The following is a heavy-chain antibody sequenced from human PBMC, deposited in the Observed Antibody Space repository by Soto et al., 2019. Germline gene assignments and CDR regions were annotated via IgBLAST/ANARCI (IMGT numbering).Heavy chain of an antibody. CDR1: GVSISSYY. D-gene: IGHD6-13*01. V-gene: IGHV4-59*01. CDR2: IYYSGST. Sequence: PSETLSLTCTVSGVSISSYYWSWIRQPPGKGLEWIGYIYYSGSTNYNPSLKSRVTISVDTSKNQFSLKLSSATAADTAVYYCARLVWQQLTSGYRFDPWGQGTLVTVSS. CDR3: ARLVWQQLTSGYRFDP. J-gene: IGHJ5*02.